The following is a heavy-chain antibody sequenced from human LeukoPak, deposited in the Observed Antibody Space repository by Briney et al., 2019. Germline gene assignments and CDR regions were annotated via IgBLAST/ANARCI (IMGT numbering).Heavy chain of an antibody. CDR3: ARNDILTADDY. D-gene: IGHD3-9*01. J-gene: IGHJ4*02. Sequence: ASVKLSCKASGYTVTGYYMHWVRQATGQRLEWMGWINPNSGGTNYAQKFQGRVSMTRDTSISTAYMELSRLRSDDTAVYYCARNDILTADDYWGQGTLVTVSS. CDR2: INPNSGGT. CDR1: GYTVTGYY. V-gene: IGHV1-2*02.